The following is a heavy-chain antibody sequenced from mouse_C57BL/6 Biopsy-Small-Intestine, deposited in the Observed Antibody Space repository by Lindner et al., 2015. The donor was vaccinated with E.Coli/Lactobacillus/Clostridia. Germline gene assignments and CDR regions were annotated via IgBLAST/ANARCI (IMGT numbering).Heavy chain of an antibody. J-gene: IGHJ2*01. V-gene: IGHV1-64*01. Sequence: SVKVSCKASGYTFTSYYMHWVRQAPGQGLEWMGIINPSGGSTSYAQEFQGRVTMTRDTSTSTVYMELSSLRSEDTAVYYCATPDSTSSSWYYFDYWGQGTLVTVSS. CDR3: ATPDSTSSSWYYFDY. D-gene: IGHD6-1*01. CDR1: GYTFTSYY. CDR2: INPSGGST.